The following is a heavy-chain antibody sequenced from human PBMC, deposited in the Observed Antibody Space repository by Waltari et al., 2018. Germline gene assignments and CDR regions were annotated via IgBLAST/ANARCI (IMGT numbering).Heavy chain of an antibody. J-gene: IGHJ6*02. V-gene: IGHV3-33*01. D-gene: IGHD4-17*01. Sequence: QVQLVESGGGVVQPGRSLRLSCVASGFTLSSYGMHWVRQAPGKGLEWMAVIWYNGFNKDYADSVKGRFTISRDSSKNTVFLQMDSLRAEDTAVYYCARWVGGDYGGGLDVWGQGTTVTVSS. CDR3: ARWVGGDYGGGLDV. CDR2: IWYNGFNK. CDR1: GFTLSSYG.